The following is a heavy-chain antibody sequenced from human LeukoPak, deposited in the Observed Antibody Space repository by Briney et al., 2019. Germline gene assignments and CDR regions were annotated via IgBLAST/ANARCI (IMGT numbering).Heavy chain of an antibody. CDR2: IGGGST. CDR1: GFTVSSNE. V-gene: IGHV3-38-3*01. D-gene: IGHD6-13*01. Sequence: GGSLRLSCAAPGFTVSSNEMSWVRQAPGKGLEWVSSIGGGSTYYADSRKGRFTISRDNSKNTLYLQMNSLRAEDTAVYYCAKGLWAAAAGIGYFDYWGQGTLVTVSS. J-gene: IGHJ4*02. CDR3: AKGLWAAAAGIGYFDY.